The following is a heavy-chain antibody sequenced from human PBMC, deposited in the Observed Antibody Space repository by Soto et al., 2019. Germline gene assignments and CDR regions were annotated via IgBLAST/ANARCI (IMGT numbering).Heavy chain of an antibody. Sequence: QVQLQQWGAGLLKPSETLSLTCAVYGGSFSGYYWSWIRQPPGKGLEWIWEINHSGSTNYKPSLKRRVPISVDTSKNQFSLKLSSVTAADTAVYYCARRPRRGYVSAVFDYWGQGTLVTVSS. CDR1: GGSFSGYY. CDR3: ARRPRRGYVSAVFDY. CDR2: INHSGST. J-gene: IGHJ4*02. D-gene: IGHD5-12*01. V-gene: IGHV4-34*01.